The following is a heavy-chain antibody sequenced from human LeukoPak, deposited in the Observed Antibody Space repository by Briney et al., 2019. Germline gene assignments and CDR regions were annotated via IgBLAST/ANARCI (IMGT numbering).Heavy chain of an antibody. CDR3: ARMVTYYYDSSGYPNYYYGMDV. CDR1: GGSISSGVYY. V-gene: IGHV4-31*03. D-gene: IGHD3-22*01. CDR2: IYYSGST. Sequence: PSETLSLTCTVSGGSISSGVYYWSWIRQHPGKGLEWIGYIYYSGSTYYNPSLKSRVTISVDTSKNQFSLKLSSVTAADTAVYYCARMVTYYYDSSGYPNYYYGMDVWGQGTTVTVSS. J-gene: IGHJ6*02.